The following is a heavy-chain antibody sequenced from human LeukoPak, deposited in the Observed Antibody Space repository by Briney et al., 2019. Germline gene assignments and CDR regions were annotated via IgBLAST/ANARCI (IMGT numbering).Heavy chain of an antibody. V-gene: IGHV1-2*02. CDR3: AATMIVVGPYYFDY. Sequence: PGASVKVSCKASGYTFTGYYMHWVRQAPGQGLEWMGWINPNSGGTNYAQKFQGRVTMTRDTSISTAYMELSRLRSDDTAVYYCAATMIVVGPYYFDYWGQGTLVTVSS. J-gene: IGHJ4*02. CDR2: INPNSGGT. D-gene: IGHD3-22*01. CDR1: GYTFTGYY.